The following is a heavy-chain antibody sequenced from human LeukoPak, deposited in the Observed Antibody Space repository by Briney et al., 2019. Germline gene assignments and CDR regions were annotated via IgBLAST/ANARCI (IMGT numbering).Heavy chain of an antibody. V-gene: IGHV4-34*01. CDR2: INHSGST. CDR3: ARGGRATPFDY. Sequence: SETLSLTCAVYGVSFSGYYWSWIRQPPEKGLEWIGEINHSGSTNYNPSLKSRVTISVDTSKNQFSLKLSSVTAADTAVYYCARGGRATPFDYWGQGTLVTVSS. D-gene: IGHD1-26*01. CDR1: GVSFSGYY. J-gene: IGHJ4*02.